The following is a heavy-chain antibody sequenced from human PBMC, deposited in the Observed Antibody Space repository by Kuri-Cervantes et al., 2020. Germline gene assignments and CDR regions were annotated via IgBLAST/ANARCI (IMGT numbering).Heavy chain of an antibody. CDR3: ARGIEAARPGYCYYGMDV. Sequence: SVKVSCKASGGTFSSHAISWVRQAPGQGLEWMGGIIPIFGTANYAQKFQGRVTITADESTNTAYMELSSLRSEDTAVYYCARGIEAARPGYCYYGMDVWGQGTTVTVSS. CDR2: IIPIFGTA. J-gene: IGHJ6*02. D-gene: IGHD6-6*01. CDR1: GGTFSSHA. V-gene: IGHV1-69*13.